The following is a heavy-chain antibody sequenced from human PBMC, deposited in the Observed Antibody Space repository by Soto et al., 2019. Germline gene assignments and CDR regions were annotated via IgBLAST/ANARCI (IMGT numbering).Heavy chain of an antibody. CDR2: TAFTGSGP. V-gene: IGHV3-23*05. J-gene: IGHJ6*02. CDR1: GFTFHDYA. D-gene: IGHD3-16*01. Sequence: PGGSLRLSCATSGFTFHDYAMSCVRQAPGKGLEWVSATAFTGSGPYYADSGSGRFTISRHNLKNTVYLQMNSLRVEDRAIYYCGKGLDPRSYYYELHVCGQGPKVTVYS. CDR3: GKGLDPRSYYYELHV.